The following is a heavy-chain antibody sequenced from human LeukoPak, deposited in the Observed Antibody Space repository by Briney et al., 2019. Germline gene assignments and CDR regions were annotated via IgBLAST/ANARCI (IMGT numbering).Heavy chain of an antibody. CDR1: GYTFTGYY. CDR2: INPNSGGT. J-gene: IGHJ4*02. D-gene: IGHD3-9*01. V-gene: IGHV1-2*02. Sequence: ASVKVSCKASGYTFTGYYMHWVRQAPGQGLEWMGWINPNSGGTNYAQKFQGRVTMTRDTSISTAYMELSRLRSDDTAVYYCARVRNILTGYYYFDYWGQGTLVTVSS. CDR3: ARVRNILTGYYYFDY.